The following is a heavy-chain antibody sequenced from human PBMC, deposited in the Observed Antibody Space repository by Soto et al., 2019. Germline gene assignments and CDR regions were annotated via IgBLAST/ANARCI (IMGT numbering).Heavy chain of an antibody. V-gene: IGHV3-30*03. CDR2: IFPNGRSI. J-gene: IGHJ4*02. D-gene: IGHD3-10*01. Sequence: GSLRLSCAASGLSFSSYIMHWVRQAPGKGLEWVALIFPNGRSIFYTDSVKGRFTISRDNSNNMLYLQMNSLKAEDTAGYYRAREMNYFGSGSLPDYWGRGMLVAVSS. CDR3: AREMNYFGSGSLPDY. CDR1: GLSFSSYI.